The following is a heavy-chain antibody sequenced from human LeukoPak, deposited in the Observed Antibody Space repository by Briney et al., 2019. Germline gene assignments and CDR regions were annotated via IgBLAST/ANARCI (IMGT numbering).Heavy chain of an antibody. CDR3: ARSTGSRGKLVY. J-gene: IGHJ4*02. Sequence: PGGSLRLSCAASGLTFSDYYMSWIRQDPGKGLEWVSYISSSGSTIYYADSVKGRFTISSDKANNPLHLQMNSLRAEDTAGYYCARSTGSRGKLVYWGQGTLVTVSS. V-gene: IGHV3-11*04. CDR1: GLTFSDYY. D-gene: IGHD1-1*01. CDR2: ISSSGSTI.